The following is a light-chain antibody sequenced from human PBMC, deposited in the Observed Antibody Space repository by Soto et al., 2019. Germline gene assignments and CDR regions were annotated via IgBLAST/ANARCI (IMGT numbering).Light chain of an antibody. CDR3: QHTYTTPYT. CDR1: QSISTY. V-gene: IGKV1-39*01. CDR2: AVS. J-gene: IGKJ2*01. Sequence: DIQMTQSPSSLSASVGDRVTITCRASQSISTYLNWYQQKPGKAPKLLIYAVSRLQSGVPSRFSGSGSGTDFTLTIGSLQPEDSATYYCQHTYTTPYTFGQGTKLEIK.